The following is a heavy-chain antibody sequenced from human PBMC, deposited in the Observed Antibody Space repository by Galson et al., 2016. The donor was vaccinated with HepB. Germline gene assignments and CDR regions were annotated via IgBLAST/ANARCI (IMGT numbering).Heavy chain of an antibody. D-gene: IGHD2-2*02. Sequence: SLRLSCAASGFTVTNTHMSWVRQAPGKGLEWVSVIYSDGRTFYADSVKGRFTISRDNSKNSLYLEMNSLRAEDTAVYYCARRYKSCGRCHWLGDRRGQGTLVTVSS. CDR2: IYSDGRT. V-gene: IGHV3-53*01. CDR1: GFTVTNTH. J-gene: IGHJ4*02. CDR3: ARRYKSCGRCHWLGDR.